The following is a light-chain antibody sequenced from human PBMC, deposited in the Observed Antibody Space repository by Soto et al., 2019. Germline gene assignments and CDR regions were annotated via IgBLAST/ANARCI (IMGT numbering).Light chain of an antibody. V-gene: IGKV1-6*01. CDR2: AAS. CDR1: QGIRID. CDR3: LQDYNFPWT. J-gene: IGKJ1*01. Sequence: IQMTQSPSTLSASVGDTVTITCRASQGIRIDLGWYQQKPGKAPKLLIYAASTLQTGVPSRFNGSGSGTDFTLTISSLQPEDFATYYCLQDYNFPWTFGQGTKVEIK.